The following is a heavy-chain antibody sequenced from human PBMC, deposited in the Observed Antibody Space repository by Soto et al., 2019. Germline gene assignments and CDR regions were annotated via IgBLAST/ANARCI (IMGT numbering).Heavy chain of an antibody. CDR3: ARQGHYDFWSGYYYWFDP. D-gene: IGHD3-3*01. CDR1: GGSISSSSYY. V-gene: IGHV4-39*01. CDR2: IYYSGST. Sequence: SETLSLTCTVSGGSISSSSYYWGWIRQPPGKGLEWIGSIYYSGSTYYNPSLKSRVTISVDTSKNQFSLKLSSVTAADTAVYYCARQGHYDFWSGYYYWFDPWGQGTLVTVSS. J-gene: IGHJ5*02.